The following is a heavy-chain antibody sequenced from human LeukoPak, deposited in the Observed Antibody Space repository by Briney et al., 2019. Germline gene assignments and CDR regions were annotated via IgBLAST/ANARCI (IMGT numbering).Heavy chain of an antibody. V-gene: IGHV3-33*01. Sequence: GGSLRLSCEASGFTFSSYGMHWVRQAPGKGLEWVAVIWYDGSNKYYADSVKGRFTISRDNSKNTLYLQMNSLRAEDTAVYYCARRYCSGGSCYSFRGDWFDPWGQGTLVTV. D-gene: IGHD2-15*01. CDR2: IWYDGSNK. CDR1: GFTFSSYG. CDR3: ARRYCSGGSCYSFRGDWFDP. J-gene: IGHJ5*02.